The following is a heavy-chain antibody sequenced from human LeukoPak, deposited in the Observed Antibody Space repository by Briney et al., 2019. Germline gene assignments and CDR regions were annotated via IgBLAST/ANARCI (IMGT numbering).Heavy chain of an antibody. Sequence: ASVKVSCKASGYTFTSYGISWVRQAPGQGLEWMGWISAYNGNTNYAQKLQGRVTMTTDTSTSTAYMEPRSLRSDDTAVYYCAGTDCTNGVCYTSWFDPWGQGTLVTVSS. CDR3: AGTDCTNGVCYTSWFDP. CDR1: GYTFTSYG. CDR2: ISAYNGNT. D-gene: IGHD2-8*01. V-gene: IGHV1-18*01. J-gene: IGHJ5*02.